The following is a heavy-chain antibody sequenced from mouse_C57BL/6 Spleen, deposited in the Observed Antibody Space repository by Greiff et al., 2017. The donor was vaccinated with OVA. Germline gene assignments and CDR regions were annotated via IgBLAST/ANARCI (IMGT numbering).Heavy chain of an antibody. D-gene: IGHD2-12*01. V-gene: IGHV5-4*01. J-gene: IGHJ4*01. Sequence: DVHLVESGGGLVKPGGSLKLSCAASGFTFSSYAMSWVRQTPAKRLEWVATISDGGSYTYYPDNVKGRFTISRDNAKNNLYLQMSHLKSEDTAMYYCARDLYYRGAMDYWGQGTSVTVSS. CDR2: ISDGGSYT. CDR3: ARDLYYRGAMDY. CDR1: GFTFSSYA.